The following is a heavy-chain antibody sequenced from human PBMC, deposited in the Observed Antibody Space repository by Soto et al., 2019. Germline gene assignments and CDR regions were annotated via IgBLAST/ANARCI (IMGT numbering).Heavy chain of an antibody. V-gene: IGHV4-59*05. CDR1: GDSVTSNY. J-gene: IGHJ4*02. Sequence: SETLSLTCAFSGDSVTSNYLTWIRQSPEKGLEWIGSIYYSGSTYYNPSLKSRVTISVDTSKNQFSLKLSSVTTADTAVYYCARGSYDFWSGQINYFDYWGQGTLVTVSS. D-gene: IGHD3-3*01. CDR2: IYYSGST. CDR3: ARGSYDFWSGQINYFDY.